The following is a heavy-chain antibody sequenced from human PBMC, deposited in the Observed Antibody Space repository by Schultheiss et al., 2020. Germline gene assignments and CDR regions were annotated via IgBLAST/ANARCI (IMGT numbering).Heavy chain of an antibody. D-gene: IGHD7-27*01. Sequence: GESLKISCAASGFTFSSYGMHWVRQAPGKGLEWVAVIWYDGSNKYYADSVKGRFTISRDNANNSLYLQMNSLRAEDTAVYYCARPWGYWGQGTLVTVSS. CDR3: ARPWGY. V-gene: IGHV3-33*01. CDR1: GFTFSSYG. CDR2: IWYDGSNK. J-gene: IGHJ4*02.